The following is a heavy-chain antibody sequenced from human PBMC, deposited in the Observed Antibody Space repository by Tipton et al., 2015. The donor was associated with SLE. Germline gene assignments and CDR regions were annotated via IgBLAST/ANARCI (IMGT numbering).Heavy chain of an antibody. V-gene: IGHV3-7*01. Sequence: SLRLSCAASGFTFSSYWMSWVRQAPGKGLEWVANIKQDGSEKYYVDSVKGRFTISRDNAKNSLYLQMNSLRAEDTAVYYCARDRLYCSGGSCYFDYWGQGTLVTVSS. CDR3: ARDRLYCSGGSCYFDY. J-gene: IGHJ4*02. D-gene: IGHD2-15*01. CDR2: IKQDGSEK. CDR1: GFTFSSYW.